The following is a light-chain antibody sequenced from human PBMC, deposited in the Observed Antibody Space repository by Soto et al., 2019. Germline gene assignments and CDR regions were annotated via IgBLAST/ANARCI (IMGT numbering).Light chain of an antibody. CDR2: KTT. CDR1: TGALNGGHY. CDR3: LIYYAGSRI. J-gene: IGLJ1*01. Sequence: QAVGSENPSLTVSPGVTVTLTCVSSTGALNGGHYPSWIQQKPGQAPRPLIYKTTNKYSWTPARFSGSLFGGKPSLTLSDVQPEDEADYYCLIYYAGSRIFGTGNKVNVL. V-gene: IGLV7-43*01.